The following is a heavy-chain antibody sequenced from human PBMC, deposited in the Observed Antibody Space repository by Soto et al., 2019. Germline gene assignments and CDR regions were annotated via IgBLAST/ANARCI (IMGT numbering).Heavy chain of an antibody. CDR2: TYYRSQFYH. Sequence: PSQTLSLTCVVSGDSVSSSSGAWIWIRQSPSRGLEWLGRTYYRSQFYHDYAISVRSRISINPDTTRNQFSLQLNSVTPEDTAVYYCASNDWNVVTSRDFWGQGILVTVSS. CDR1: GDSVSSSSGA. CDR3: ASNDWNVVTSRDF. V-gene: IGHV6-1*01. D-gene: IGHD1-1*01. J-gene: IGHJ4*02.